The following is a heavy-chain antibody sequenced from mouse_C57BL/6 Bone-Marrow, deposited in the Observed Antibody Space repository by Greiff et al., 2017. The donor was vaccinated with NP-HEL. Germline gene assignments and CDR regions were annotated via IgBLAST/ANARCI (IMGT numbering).Heavy chain of an antibody. V-gene: IGHV1-69*01. D-gene: IGHD2-1*01. CDR2: IDPSDSYT. CDR3: AREGSTMVSAWFAY. CDR1: GYTFTSYW. Sequence: QVQLQQSGAELVMPGASVKLSCKASGYTFTSYWMHWVKQRPGQGLEWIGEIDPSDSYTNYNQKFKGKSTLTVDKSSSTAYMQLSSLTSEDSAVYYCAREGSTMVSAWFAYWGQGTLVTVSA. J-gene: IGHJ3*01.